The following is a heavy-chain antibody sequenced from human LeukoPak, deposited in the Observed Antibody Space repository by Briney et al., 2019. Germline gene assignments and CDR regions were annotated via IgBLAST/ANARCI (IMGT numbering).Heavy chain of an antibody. Sequence: GASVKVSCKASGGTFSSHAISWVRQAPGQGLGWMGGIIPIFGTANYAQKFQGRVTITTDESTSTAYMELSSLRSEDTAVYYCASSHDYYYYMDVWGKGTTVTVSS. J-gene: IGHJ6*03. CDR3: ASSHDYYYYMDV. V-gene: IGHV1-69*05. CDR1: GGTFSSHA. CDR2: IIPIFGTA.